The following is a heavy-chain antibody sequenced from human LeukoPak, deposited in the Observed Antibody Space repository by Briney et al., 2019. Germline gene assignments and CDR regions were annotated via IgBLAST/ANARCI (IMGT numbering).Heavy chain of an antibody. J-gene: IGHJ4*02. CDR3: SRENGAFSPFGY. CDR2: ISLTGLT. CDR1: GGSISNTNW. V-gene: IGHV4-4*02. D-gene: IGHD2-8*01. Sequence: SETLSLTCGVSGGSISNTNWWSWVRQPPRQGLEWIGEISLTGLTHYNPSLESRVTVSLDKSKNQLSLNLTSVTAADTAVYFCSRENGAFSPFGYWGQGTLVTVLS.